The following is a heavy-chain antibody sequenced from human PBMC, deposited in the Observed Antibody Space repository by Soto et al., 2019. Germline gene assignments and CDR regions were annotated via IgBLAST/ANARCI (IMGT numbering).Heavy chain of an antibody. Sequence: QVQLVQSGAEVKKPGSSVKVSCKASGGTFSSYAISWVRQAPGQGLEWMGGIIPIFGTANYAQKFQGRVTMTADESTSTAYMELSSLRSEYSAVYYCARESLYCSGGSCYFLAGIDSWGQGTRVTVSS. J-gene: IGHJ4*02. CDR1: GGTFSSYA. V-gene: IGHV1-69*12. CDR2: IIPIFGTA. CDR3: ARESLYCSGGSCYFLAGIDS. D-gene: IGHD2-15*01.